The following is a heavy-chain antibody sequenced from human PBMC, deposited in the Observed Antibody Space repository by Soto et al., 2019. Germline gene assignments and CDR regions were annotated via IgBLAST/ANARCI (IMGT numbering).Heavy chain of an antibody. Sequence: QVQLVQSGAEVKKPGSSVKVSCKTSGVSFNNNGIGWVRQAPGHGLEWMGGVSPPFRTSNYARKLQGRISITADASTGTVNIELSSLTSEDTAQYYCARVLYYGSGSYSPYGMDVWGQGNTVTVSS. V-gene: IGHV1-69*01. CDR3: ARVLYYGSGSYSPYGMDV. CDR1: GVSFNNNG. D-gene: IGHD3-10*01. J-gene: IGHJ6*02. CDR2: VSPPFRTS.